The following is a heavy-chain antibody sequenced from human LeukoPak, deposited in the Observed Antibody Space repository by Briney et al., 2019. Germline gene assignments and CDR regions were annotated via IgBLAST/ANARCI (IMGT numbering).Heavy chain of an antibody. Sequence: PGGSLRFSCAASGFTFSDHYMDWVRQAPGKGLEWVGRTRNKANSYTTEYAASVKGRFTISRDDSKDSLYLQMNSLKTEDTAVYYCAREESGSFDYWGQGTLVTVSS. J-gene: IGHJ4*02. D-gene: IGHD1-26*01. CDR2: TRNKANSYTT. CDR3: AREESGSFDY. CDR1: GFTFSDHY. V-gene: IGHV3-72*01.